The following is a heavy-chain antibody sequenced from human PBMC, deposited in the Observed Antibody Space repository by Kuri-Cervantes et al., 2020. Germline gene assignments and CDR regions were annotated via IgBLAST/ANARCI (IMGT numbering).Heavy chain of an antibody. CDR1: GFTFSSYA. Sequence: GGSLRLSCAASGFTFSSYAMHWVRQAPGKGLEWVAVISYDGSNKYYADSVKGRFTISRDNAKNSLYLQMKSLRSEDTAVYYCAREHSTYYYDSSGYYYYWFDPWGQGTLVTVSS. D-gene: IGHD3-22*01. CDR3: AREHSTYYYDSSGYYYYWFDP. CDR2: ISYDGSNK. V-gene: IGHV3-30-3*01. J-gene: IGHJ5*02.